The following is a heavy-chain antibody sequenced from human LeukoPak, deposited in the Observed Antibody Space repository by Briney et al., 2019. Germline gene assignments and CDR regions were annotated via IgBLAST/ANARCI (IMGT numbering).Heavy chain of an antibody. V-gene: IGHV4-30-2*01. Sequence: SQSRSPTWAVAGGSISSGGYCWSWIRQPAGKGLEWIGYIYHSGTTYSNPSLKSRVTISVDRSKNQFSLKLSSVTAADTAVYYCARANCSGGSCYSGYYYYGMDVWGQGTTVTVSS. CDR2: IYHSGTT. D-gene: IGHD2-15*01. CDR3: ARANCSGGSCYSGYYYYGMDV. CDR1: GGSISSGGYC. J-gene: IGHJ6*02.